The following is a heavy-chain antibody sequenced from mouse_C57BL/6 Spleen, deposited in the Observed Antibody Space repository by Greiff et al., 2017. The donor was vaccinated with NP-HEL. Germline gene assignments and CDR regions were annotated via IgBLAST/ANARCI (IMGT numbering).Heavy chain of an antibody. Sequence: VKLQESGPELVKPGASVKISCKASGYAFSSSWMNWVKQRPGKGLEWIGRIYPGDGDTNYNGKFKGKATLTADKSSSTAYMQLSSLTSEDSAVYFCARGDYGNYRDAMDYWGQGTSVTVSS. CDR3: ARGDYGNYRDAMDY. CDR1: GYAFSSSW. CDR2: IYPGDGDT. D-gene: IGHD2-1*01. J-gene: IGHJ4*01. V-gene: IGHV1-82*01.